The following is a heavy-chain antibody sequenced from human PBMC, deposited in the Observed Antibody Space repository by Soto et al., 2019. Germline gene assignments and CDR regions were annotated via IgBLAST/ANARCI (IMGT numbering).Heavy chain of an antibody. CDR2: ISSTSTNI. D-gene: IGHD2-21*01. CDR3: ARGIAPSSLVTFDV. J-gene: IGHJ3*01. CDR1: GFTFSRSI. Sequence: PGWSLRLSCAASGFTFSRSIMHWVRQAPGKGLEWIATISSTSTNIYYADSVKGRFIISSDNPKNSLYLQMNSLRAEDMAVYFCARGIAPSSLVTFDVWGQGTMVTVSS. V-gene: IGHV3-21*01.